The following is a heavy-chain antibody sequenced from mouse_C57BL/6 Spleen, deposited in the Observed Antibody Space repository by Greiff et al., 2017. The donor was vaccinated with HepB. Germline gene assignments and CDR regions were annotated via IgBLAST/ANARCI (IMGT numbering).Heavy chain of an antibody. D-gene: IGHD2-3*01. CDR1: GYAFSSSW. CDR3: ARSPSCDGHYRFAY. V-gene: IGHV1-82*01. Sequence: QVQLQQSGPGLVKPGASVKISCTASGYAFSSSWMNWVKQRPGKGLEWIGRIYPGDGDTNYNGKFKGKATLTADKTSSTAYMQSRSLTSEDSSVYLCARSPSCDGHYRFAYWGQGTPVTVSA. J-gene: IGHJ3*01. CDR2: IYPGDGDT.